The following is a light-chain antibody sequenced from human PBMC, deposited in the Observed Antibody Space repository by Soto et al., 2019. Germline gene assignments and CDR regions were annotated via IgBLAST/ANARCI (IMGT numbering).Light chain of an antibody. CDR1: QGISNY. V-gene: IGKV1-27*01. CDR2: AAS. Sequence: DIQMTQSPSSLSASVGDRVTITCQASQGISNYLAWYQEKPGKVPKLLIYAASTLQSGVPSRFSGGRSGTDFTLTISSLQPEDVATYYCQKYNSAPWGFGQGTKVDI. CDR3: QKYNSAPWG. J-gene: IGKJ1*01.